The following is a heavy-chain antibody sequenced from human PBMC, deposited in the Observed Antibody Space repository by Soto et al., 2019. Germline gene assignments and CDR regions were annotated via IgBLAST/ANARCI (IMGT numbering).Heavy chain of an antibody. Sequence: QVQLQEAGPGLVKPSGTLSLTCAVSGGSISTSNWWSGVRQPPGKGLEWIGEVYRTGSTPYNPSXESRPXITADKPKSPFSLKLTSVPAADTAVYYWARARATIAAAAIFDCWGQGTLVTVSX. V-gene: IGHV4-4*02. D-gene: IGHD6-13*01. CDR2: VYRTGST. CDR3: ARARATIAAAAIFDC. J-gene: IGHJ4*02. CDR1: GGSISTSNW.